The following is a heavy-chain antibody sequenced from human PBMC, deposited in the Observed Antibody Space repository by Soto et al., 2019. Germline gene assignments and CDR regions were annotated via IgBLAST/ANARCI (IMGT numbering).Heavy chain of an antibody. V-gene: IGHV1-18*01. Sequence: QVQLVQSGAEVKKPWASVKFSCKASCYTFTGYGFSLVRQAPGQGLEWMVCISAHNGNAIYSPRLQDRVTMTTDTSTSTAFMEVRGLRSDDTVVYYCARCSTVYGDDGLSLKYWGQGTLVTVSS. CDR2: ISAHNGNA. CDR1: CYTFTGYG. D-gene: IGHD4-17*01. CDR3: ARCSTVYGDDGLSLKY. J-gene: IGHJ1*01.